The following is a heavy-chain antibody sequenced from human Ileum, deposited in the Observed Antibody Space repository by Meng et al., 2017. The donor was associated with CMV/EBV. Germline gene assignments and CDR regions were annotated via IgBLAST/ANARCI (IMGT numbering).Heavy chain of an antibody. J-gene: IGHJ6*02. CDR1: GFTFSDYY. D-gene: IGHD3-9*01. CDR2: ISNSGRTI. Sequence: GESLKISCVASGFTFSDYYMNWIRQAPGKGLEWVSFISNSGRTIYYADSVRGRFTISRDNAKNSLYLHLNSLRVEDTAVYYCARDCGYDISGPRMDVWGQGTTVTVSS. CDR3: ARDCGYDISGPRMDV. V-gene: IGHV3-11*04.